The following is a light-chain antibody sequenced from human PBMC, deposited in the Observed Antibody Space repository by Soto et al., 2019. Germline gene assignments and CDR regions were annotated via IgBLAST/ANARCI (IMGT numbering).Light chain of an antibody. CDR1: SSDVGGYNY. Sequence: QSALTQPASVSRSPGQSITISCTGTSSDVGGYNYVSWYQQHPGKAPKFMIYDVSNRPSGVSNRFSGSKSGNTASLTISGLQAKDEADYYCSSYTTSNTRQIVFGTGTKLTVL. CDR2: DVS. CDR3: SSYTTSNTRQIV. V-gene: IGLV2-14*01. J-gene: IGLJ1*01.